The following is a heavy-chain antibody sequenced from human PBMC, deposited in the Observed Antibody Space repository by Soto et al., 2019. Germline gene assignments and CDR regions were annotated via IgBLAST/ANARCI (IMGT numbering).Heavy chain of an antibody. Sequence: GASVKVSCKTSGYIFKNYGISWVRQAPGQGLEWMGWINVNGGNTNYAQNLQGRVILTTDTSTSTAYMELWSLTSDDTAVYYCARDWNYIFDYWGQGSLVTVSS. V-gene: IGHV1-18*01. D-gene: IGHD1-7*01. J-gene: IGHJ4*02. CDR1: GYIFKNYG. CDR3: ARDWNYIFDY. CDR2: INVNGGNT.